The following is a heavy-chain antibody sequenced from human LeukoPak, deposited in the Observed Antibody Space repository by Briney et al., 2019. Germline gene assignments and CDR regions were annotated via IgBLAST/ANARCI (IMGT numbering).Heavy chain of an antibody. CDR3: ARAYDSSGYWTDDAFDI. J-gene: IGHJ3*02. Sequence: GGTLRLSCAASGFTFSSYSMNWVRQAPGKGLEWVSSISSSSSYIYYADSVKGRFTISRDNAKNSLYLQMNSLRAEDTAVYYCARAYDSSGYWTDDAFDIWGQGTMVTVSS. CDR1: GFTFSSYS. CDR2: ISSSSSYI. V-gene: IGHV3-21*01. D-gene: IGHD3-22*01.